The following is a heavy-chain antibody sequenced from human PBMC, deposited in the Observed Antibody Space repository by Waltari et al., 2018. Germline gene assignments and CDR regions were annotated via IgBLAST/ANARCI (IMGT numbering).Heavy chain of an antibody. D-gene: IGHD2-21*02. V-gene: IGHV4-4*02. CDR3: ARTTLPSYCGGDCYSSYYFDY. CDR1: GGSISSSNW. J-gene: IGHJ4*02. Sequence: QVQLQESGPGLVKPSGTLSLTCAVSGGSISSSNWWSWVRQPPGKGPGWIGEIYHSGSTNYNPSLKSRVTISVDKSKNQFSLKLSSVTAADTAVYYCARTTLPSYCGGDCYSSYYFDYWGQGTLVTVSS. CDR2: IYHSGST.